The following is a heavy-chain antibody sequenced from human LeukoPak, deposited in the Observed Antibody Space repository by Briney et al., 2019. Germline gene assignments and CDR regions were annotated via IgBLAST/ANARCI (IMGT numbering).Heavy chain of an antibody. J-gene: IGHJ4*02. CDR3: ASSRGGITMVH. CDR2: IYYSGST. D-gene: IGHD3-10*01. CDR1: GGSISSYY. Sequence: PSETLSLTCTVSGGSISSYYWSWIRQPPGKGLEWIGYIYYSGSTNYNPSLKSRVTISVDTSKNQFPLKLSSVTAADTAVYYCASSRGGITMVHWGQGTLVTVSS. V-gene: IGHV4-59*01.